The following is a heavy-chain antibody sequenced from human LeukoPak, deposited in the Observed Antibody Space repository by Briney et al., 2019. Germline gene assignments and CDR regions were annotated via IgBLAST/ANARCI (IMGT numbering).Heavy chain of an antibody. J-gene: IGHJ5*02. CDR3: ARGETIAAAGTNWFDP. D-gene: IGHD6-13*01. CDR2: ISSSSSYI. Sequence: PGGSLRLSCAASGFTFSSYSMNWVRQAPGKGLEWVSSISSSSSYIYYADSVKGRFTISRDNAKNSLYLQMNSLRAEDTAVYYCARGETIAAAGTNWFDPWGQGTLVTVSS. CDR1: GFTFSSYS. V-gene: IGHV3-21*01.